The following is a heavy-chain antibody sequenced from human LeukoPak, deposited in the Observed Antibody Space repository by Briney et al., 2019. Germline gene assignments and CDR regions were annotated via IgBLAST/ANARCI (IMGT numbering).Heavy chain of an antibody. CDR3: ARLPYYGSGSYPFDY. Sequence: PSETLSLTCAVYGGSFSGYYWSWVRQPPGKGLEWIGEINHSGSTNYNPSLKSRVTISVDTSKNQFPLKLSSVTAADTAVYYCARLPYYGSGSYPFDYWGQGTLVTVSS. V-gene: IGHV4-34*01. CDR2: INHSGST. CDR1: GGSFSGYY. D-gene: IGHD3-10*01. J-gene: IGHJ4*02.